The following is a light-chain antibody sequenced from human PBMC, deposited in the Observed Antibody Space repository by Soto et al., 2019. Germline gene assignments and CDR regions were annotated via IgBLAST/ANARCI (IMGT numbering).Light chain of an antibody. CDR2: DAS. CDR1: QSISSN. J-gene: IGKJ5*01. CDR3: QQRSNWPIT. Sequence: EIVMTQSPATLSVSPGERATPSCRASQSISSNLAWYQQKPGQAPRLLIYDASNRATGIPARFSGSGSGTDFTLTISRLEPEDFAVYYCQQRSNWPITFGQGTRLEIK. V-gene: IGKV3-11*01.